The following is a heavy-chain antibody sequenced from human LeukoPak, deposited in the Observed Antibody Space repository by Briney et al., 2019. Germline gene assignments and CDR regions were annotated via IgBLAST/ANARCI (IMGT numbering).Heavy chain of an antibody. CDR1: GFTFSNYW. CDR2: IRQDGSEE. CDR3: ATDRKVGTWDPRLDY. J-gene: IGHJ4*02. V-gene: IGHV3-7*01. Sequence: GGSLRLSCAASGFTFSNYWMMWVRQAPGKGLEWVANIRQDGSEENYVDSVRGRFTISRDNAKISLYLQMDSLRAEDTAVYYCATDRKVGTWDPRLDYWGQGTLVTVSS. D-gene: IGHD4-23*01.